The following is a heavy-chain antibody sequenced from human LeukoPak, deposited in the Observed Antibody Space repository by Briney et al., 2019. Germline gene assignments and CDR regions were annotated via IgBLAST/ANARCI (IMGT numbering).Heavy chain of an antibody. Sequence: GGSLRLSCAASGFTFSHYSMNWVRQAPGKGLEWVSYISSSSTIIYYADSVKGRITISRDNAKNSLYLQMNSLRDEDTAVYYCARWFTSGRGFFDYWGQGILVTVSS. V-gene: IGHV3-48*02. J-gene: IGHJ4*02. D-gene: IGHD6-19*01. CDR1: GFTFSHYS. CDR2: ISSSSTII. CDR3: ARWFTSGRGFFDY.